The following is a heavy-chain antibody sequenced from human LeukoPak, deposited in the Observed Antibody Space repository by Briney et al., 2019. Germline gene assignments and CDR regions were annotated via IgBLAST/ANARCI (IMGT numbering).Heavy chain of an antibody. V-gene: IGHV3-23*01. CDR2: ISGSGVNT. J-gene: IGHJ4*02. D-gene: IGHD6-6*01. Sequence: GGSLRLSCAASGFIFSSHTMSWVRQAPGKGLEWVSGISGSGVNTYYANSVKGRFTISREKFMTTLYLQMNSLRAEDTAVYYCARGRGLPVRPPNEGFLDYWGRGTLVTVSS. CDR3: ARGRGLPVRPPNEGFLDY. CDR1: GFIFSSHT.